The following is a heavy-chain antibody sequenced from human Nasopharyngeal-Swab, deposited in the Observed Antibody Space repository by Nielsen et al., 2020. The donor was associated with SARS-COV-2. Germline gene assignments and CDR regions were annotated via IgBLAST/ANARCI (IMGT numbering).Heavy chain of an antibody. CDR3: ARYSTYCSGGTCYNPLHY. CDR1: GFTFSDYY. V-gene: IGHV3-11*06. D-gene: IGHD2-15*01. CDR2: ISSGSSYT. Sequence: SLKISYAASGFTFSDYYMTWIRQAPGKGLDWVSYISSGSSYTNYADSVRGRFTISRDNAKNSLYLQMNSLRAEDTAIYYCARYSTYCSGGTCYNPLHYWGQGTLVTVSS. J-gene: IGHJ4*02.